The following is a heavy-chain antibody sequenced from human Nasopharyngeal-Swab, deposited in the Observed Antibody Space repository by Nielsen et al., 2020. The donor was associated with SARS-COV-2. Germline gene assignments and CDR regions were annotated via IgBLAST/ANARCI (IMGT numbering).Heavy chain of an antibody. CDR1: GFTFSRYA. CDR3: AKWTAVTGYWGFDY. Sequence: GGSLRLSCAASGFTFSRYAMSWVRQAPGEGLEWVSLIYSGGSTTYYGDTVKGRFTISRDNSKNTLYLQMNSLRAEDTALYYCAKWTAVTGYWGFDYWGQGTLVTVSS. V-gene: IGHV3-23*03. CDR2: IYSGGSTT. J-gene: IGHJ4*02. D-gene: IGHD3-9*01.